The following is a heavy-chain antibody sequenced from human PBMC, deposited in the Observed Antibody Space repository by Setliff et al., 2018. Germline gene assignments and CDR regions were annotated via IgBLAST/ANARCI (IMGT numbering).Heavy chain of an antibody. Sequence: ASVKVSCKASGGTFSSYGISWVRQAPGQGLEWMGWISPYYGSTNYTQNFQGRVTITTDESTSTAYMELSSLRSEDTAIYYCARGPPDFVVVPAAAKFDFWGQGTLVTVSS. CDR1: GGTFSSYG. D-gene: IGHD2-2*01. CDR3: ARGPPDFVVVPAAAKFDF. J-gene: IGHJ4*02. CDR2: ISPYYGST. V-gene: IGHV1-69*05.